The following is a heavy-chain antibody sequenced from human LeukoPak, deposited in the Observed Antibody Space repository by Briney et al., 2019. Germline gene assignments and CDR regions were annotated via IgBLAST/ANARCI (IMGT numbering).Heavy chain of an antibody. CDR1: GFTFSSYA. J-gene: IGHJ4*02. V-gene: IGHV4-39*01. D-gene: IGHD6-19*01. Sequence: GSLRLSCAASGFTFSSYAMSWVRQAPGKGLEWIGSIYYSGSTYYNPSLKSQVTISVDTSKNQFSLKLSSVTAADTAVYYCARHDEAVAGDWGQGTLVTVSS. CDR3: ARHDEAVAGD. CDR2: IYYSGST.